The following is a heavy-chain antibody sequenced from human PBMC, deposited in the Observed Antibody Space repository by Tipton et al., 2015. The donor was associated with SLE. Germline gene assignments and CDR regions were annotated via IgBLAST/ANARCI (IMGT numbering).Heavy chain of an antibody. D-gene: IGHD5-18*01. CDR3: PRTAGRSVKLWYFDL. CDR1: VYSISSSHW. J-gene: IGHJ2*01. V-gene: IGHV4-28*02. CDR2: IYYGGTI. Sequence: TLSLTCNVSVYSISSSHWWGCIRQPPGKGLGWIGHIYYGGTIYYNPSLKSRVTMSIDTSKNQFSLKLSSVTDVDTAVYYCPRTAGRSVKLWYFDLWGRGTLVTVSS.